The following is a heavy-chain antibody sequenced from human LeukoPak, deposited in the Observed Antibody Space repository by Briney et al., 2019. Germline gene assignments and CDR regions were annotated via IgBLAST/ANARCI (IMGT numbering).Heavy chain of an antibody. V-gene: IGHV1-2*02. CDR1: GYIFTGFY. CDR2: LHPNTGGT. CDR3: ATEDVVGASSH. Sequence: ASVKVFCKASGYIFTGFYMHWVRQAPGQGLEWKGWLHPNTGGTNYAQKYQGRVTMTSDTSISTAYMELSRLRSDDTAFYYCATEDVVGASSHWGQGTLVTVSS. D-gene: IGHD1-26*01. J-gene: IGHJ4*02.